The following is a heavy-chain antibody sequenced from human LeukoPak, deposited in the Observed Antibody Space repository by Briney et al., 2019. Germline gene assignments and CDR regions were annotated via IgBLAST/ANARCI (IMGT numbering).Heavy chain of an antibody. V-gene: IGHV3-7*01. CDR1: GFTFSSYW. Sequence: GGSLRLSCAASGFTFSSYWMSWVRQAPGKGLEWVANIKQDGSEKYYVDSVKGRFTIPRDNAKNSLYLQMNSLRAEDTAVYYCARGLRNYDSSGYFYWGQGTLVTVSS. D-gene: IGHD3-22*01. J-gene: IGHJ4*02. CDR3: ARGLRNYDSSGYFY. CDR2: IKQDGSEK.